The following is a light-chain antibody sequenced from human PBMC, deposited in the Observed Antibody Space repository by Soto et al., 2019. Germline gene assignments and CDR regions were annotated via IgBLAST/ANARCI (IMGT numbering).Light chain of an antibody. J-gene: IGLJ2*01. CDR3: SSNVGGTNLKL. CDR2: EVI. Sequence: QSALTQPPSASGSPGQSVTISCTGTNSDAGGSTYVSWYQQHPGKAPKLVIYEVIKRPSGVPDRFSGSRSGNTASLTVSGLQAEDEADYYCSSNVGGTNLKLFGGGTKVTAL. CDR1: NSDAGGSTY. V-gene: IGLV2-8*01.